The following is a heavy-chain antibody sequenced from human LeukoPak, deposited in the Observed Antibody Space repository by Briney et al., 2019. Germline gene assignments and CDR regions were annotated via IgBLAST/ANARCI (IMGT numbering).Heavy chain of an antibody. D-gene: IGHD3-10*01. CDR2: MHPNSGNT. CDR3: ATQGWFGETQPDY. CDR1: GYTFTSYD. V-gene: IGHV1-8*03. Sequence: ASVKVSCKASGYTFTSYDINWVRQATGQGLEWMGWMHPNSGNTGYAQKFQGRVTITRNTSISTAYMELSRLRSDDTAVYYCATQGWFGETQPDYWGQGTLVTVSS. J-gene: IGHJ4*02.